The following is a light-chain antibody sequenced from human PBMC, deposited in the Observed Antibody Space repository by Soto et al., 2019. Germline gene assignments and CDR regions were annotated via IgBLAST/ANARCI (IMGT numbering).Light chain of an antibody. J-gene: IGLJ2*01. CDR2: DNN. CDR1: GSDVGGYNY. Sequence: QSALTQPASVSGSPGQSITISCTGTGSDVGGYNYVSWYQQYPGKAPKLLIYDNNKRPSGIPERFSGSKSGTSATLDITGLQTGDEAVYYCGTWGVSGGVFGGGTKLTVL. CDR3: GTWGVSGGV. V-gene: IGLV2-14*01.